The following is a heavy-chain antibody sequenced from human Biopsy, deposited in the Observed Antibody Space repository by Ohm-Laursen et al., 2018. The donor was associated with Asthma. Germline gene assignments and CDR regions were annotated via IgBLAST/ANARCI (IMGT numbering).Heavy chain of an antibody. CDR1: GFTFSSYA. J-gene: IGHJ4*02. Sequence: SLRLSCTASGFTFSSYAMSWVRQAPGKGLEWVPGISWNSATIGYADSVEGRFTISRDNAKNSVFLHMDSLRPEDTAFYYCAKVRSDWVITESFDYWGQGVLVTVSS. D-gene: IGHD3-22*01. V-gene: IGHV3-9*01. CDR3: AKVRSDWVITESFDY. CDR2: ISWNSATI.